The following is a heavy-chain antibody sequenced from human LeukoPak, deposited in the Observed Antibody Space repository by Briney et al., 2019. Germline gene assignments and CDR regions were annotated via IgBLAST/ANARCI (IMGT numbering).Heavy chain of an antibody. J-gene: IGHJ6*03. V-gene: IGHV4-39*01. Sequence: SETLSLTCTVSGGSISSSAYYWGWIRQSPGKGLEWIGDVYYSGSTFYNPSLMSRVTISADTSMNQFSLKLSSVTAADTAVYYCAKHSFYYYYYIDVWGKGTTVIVPS. CDR3: AKHSFYYYYYIDV. CDR2: VYYSGST. CDR1: GGSISSSAYY.